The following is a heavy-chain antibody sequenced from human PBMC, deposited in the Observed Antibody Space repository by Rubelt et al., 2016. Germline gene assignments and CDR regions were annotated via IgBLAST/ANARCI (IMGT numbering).Heavy chain of an antibody. CDR3: AGDRDWGPYYGIGG. V-gene: IGHV4-39*02. CDR2: IYNSEST. Sequence: QLQLQESGPGLVKPSGTLSLTCTVSGGSISSSRYYWGWVRQPPGKGLEWIGSIYNSESTYSNPSLRSRVTMSVDTSKNRSLSSRGVLTAADTADYYCAGDRDWGPYYGIGGWGQGTTVTVS. J-gene: IGHJ6*01. D-gene: IGHD3-16*01. CDR1: GGSISSSRYY.